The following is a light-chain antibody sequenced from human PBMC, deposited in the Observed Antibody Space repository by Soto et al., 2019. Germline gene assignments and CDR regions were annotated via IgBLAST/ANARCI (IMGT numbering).Light chain of an antibody. CDR3: QQRATWPPLIT. CDR1: QSVTTN. J-gene: IGKJ3*01. CDR2: DIS. Sequence: EIVLTQSPATLSLSPGERATLSCRTSQSVTTNFAWYQQKPGQAPRLLIYDISNRATGIPDRFSGSGSGTDFTLPISSLEPEDFAVYYCQQRATWPPLITVGPGTKLEIK. V-gene: IGKV3-11*01.